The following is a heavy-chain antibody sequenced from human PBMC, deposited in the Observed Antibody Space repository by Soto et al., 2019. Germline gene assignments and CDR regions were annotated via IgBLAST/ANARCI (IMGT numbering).Heavy chain of an antibody. V-gene: IGHV1-3*01. CDR2: INAGNGNT. D-gene: IGHD3-3*01. Sequence: GASVKVSCKASGYTFTSYAMHWVRQVPGQRLEWMGWINAGNGNTKYSQKFQGRVTITRDTSASTAYMELSSLRPEDTAVYYCARDMYYDFWSGLFDYWGQGTLVTVSS. CDR1: GYTFTSYA. J-gene: IGHJ4*02. CDR3: ARDMYYDFWSGLFDY.